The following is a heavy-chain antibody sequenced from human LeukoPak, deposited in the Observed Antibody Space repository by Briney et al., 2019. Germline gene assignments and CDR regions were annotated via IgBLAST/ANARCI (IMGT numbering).Heavy chain of an antibody. CDR1: GFTVSSNS. J-gene: IGHJ4*02. D-gene: IGHD4/OR15-4a*01. CDR3: ARRAGAYSHPYDC. V-gene: IGHV3-53*01. Sequence: AGSLRLSCTVSGFTVSSNSMSWVRQAPGKGLEWVSFIYSDNTHYSDSVQGRFTISRDNSKNTLYLQMNSLRAEDTTVYYCARRAGAYSHPYDCWGQGTLVNASS. CDR2: IYSDNT.